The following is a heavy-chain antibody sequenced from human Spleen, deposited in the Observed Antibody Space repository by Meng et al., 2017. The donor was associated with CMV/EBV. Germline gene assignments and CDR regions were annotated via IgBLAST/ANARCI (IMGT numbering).Heavy chain of an antibody. CDR2: INPSGGDT. Sequence: ASVKVSCKASGYTFTRYYIHWVRQAPGQGLEWMGWINPSGGDTNYAQTFQGRVTMTRDTSISTAYMELHRLRLDDTDLYYCARGSERETYLDDYWGQGTLVTVSS. D-gene: IGHD1-1*01. V-gene: IGHV1-2*02. CDR1: GYTFTRYY. CDR3: ARGSERETYLDDY. J-gene: IGHJ4*02.